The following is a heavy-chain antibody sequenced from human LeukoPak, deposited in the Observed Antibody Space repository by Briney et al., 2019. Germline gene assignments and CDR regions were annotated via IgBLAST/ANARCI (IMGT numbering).Heavy chain of an antibody. CDR2: IIPIFGTA. V-gene: IGHV1-69*13. Sequence: SVKVSCKASGGTFSSYAISWVRQAPGQGLEWMGGIIPIFGTANYAQKFQGRVTITADESTSTAYMELSGLRSEDTAVYYCANRLGYCSGGSCYNYWGQGTLATVSS. CDR1: GGTFSSYA. J-gene: IGHJ4*02. CDR3: ANRLGYCSGGSCYNY. D-gene: IGHD2-15*01.